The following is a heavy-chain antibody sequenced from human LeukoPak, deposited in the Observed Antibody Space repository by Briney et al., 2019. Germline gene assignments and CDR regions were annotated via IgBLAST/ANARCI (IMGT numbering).Heavy chain of an antibody. CDR2: IYTSGSA. V-gene: IGHV4-4*07. D-gene: IGHD3-10*01. J-gene: IGHJ5*01. CDR1: GGSISSYY. CDR3: AGDPSPLLWFDY. Sequence: PSETLSLTCTVSGGSISSYYWSWIRQPAGKGLEWIGRIYTSGSANYNPSLKSRVTMSVDTSKNQFSLKLSSVTAADTAVYYCAGDPSPLLWFDYWGQGTLVTVSS.